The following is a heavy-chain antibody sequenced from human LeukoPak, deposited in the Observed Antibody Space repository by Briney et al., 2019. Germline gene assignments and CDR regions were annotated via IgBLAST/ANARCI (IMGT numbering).Heavy chain of an antibody. CDR1: GSTFSSYA. D-gene: IGHD2-15*01. CDR3: AKAGYLRYCSGGSCYHFDY. Sequence: LPGGSLRLSCAASGSTFSSYAMSWVRQAPGKGLEWVSAISGSGGSTYYADSVKGRFTISRDNSKNTLYLQMNSLRAEDTAVYYCAKAGYLRYCSGGSCYHFDYWGQGTLATVSS. CDR2: ISGSGGST. J-gene: IGHJ4*02. V-gene: IGHV3-23*01.